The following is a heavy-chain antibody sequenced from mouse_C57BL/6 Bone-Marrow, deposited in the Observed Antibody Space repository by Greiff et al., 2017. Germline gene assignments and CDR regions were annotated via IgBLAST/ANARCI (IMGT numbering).Heavy chain of an antibody. V-gene: IGHV1-81*01. CDR3: ARPYYYGSSQSFYDMDY. D-gene: IGHD1-1*01. Sequence: VQRVESGAELVRPGASVKLSCKASGYTFTSYGISWVKQRTGQGLEWIGEIYPRSGNTYYNEKFKGKATLTADKSSSTAYMELRSLTSEDSAVYFCARPYYYGSSQSFYDMDYWGQGTSVTVSS. CDR2: IYPRSGNT. J-gene: IGHJ4*01. CDR1: GYTFTSYG.